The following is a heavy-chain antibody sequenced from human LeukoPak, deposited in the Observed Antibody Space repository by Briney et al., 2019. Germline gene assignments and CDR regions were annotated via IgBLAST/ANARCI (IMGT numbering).Heavy chain of an antibody. CDR3: AKDALRHGDLYYFDY. V-gene: IGHV3-33*06. Sequence: GGSLRLSCAASGFTFSSYAMHWVRQAPGKGLDWVAVVWYDGGKKHYLDSVEGRFTVYRANSRNTLYLQMDSLRAEDTAVYFCAKDALRHGDLYYFDYWGQGTSVIVSS. CDR1: GFTFSSYA. CDR2: VWYDGGKK. D-gene: IGHD3-3*01. J-gene: IGHJ4*02.